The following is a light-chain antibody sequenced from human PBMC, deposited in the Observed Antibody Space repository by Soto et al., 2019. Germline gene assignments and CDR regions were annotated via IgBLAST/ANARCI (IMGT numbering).Light chain of an antibody. CDR1: STDFVSYNR. CDR2: DVI. Sequence: QSALTQPPSVSGSPGQSVTISCTGTSTDFVSYNRVSWYQQPPGTAPKLILYDVINRPSGVSDRFSGSKSGNTASLTISGLQAEDEAEYFCSSYSTISNLVFGTGTKLTVL. J-gene: IGLJ1*01. CDR3: SSYSTISNLV. V-gene: IGLV2-18*02.